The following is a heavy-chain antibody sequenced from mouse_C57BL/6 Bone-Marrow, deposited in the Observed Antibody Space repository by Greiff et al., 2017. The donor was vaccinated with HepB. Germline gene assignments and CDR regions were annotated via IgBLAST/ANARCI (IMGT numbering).Heavy chain of an antibody. D-gene: IGHD1-2*01. CDR2: IYPGGGYT. Sequence: VQLVESGAELVRPGPSVKMSCKASGYTFTNYWIGWAKQRPGHGLEWIGDIYPGGGYTNYNEKFKGKATLTADKSSSTAYMQFSSLTSEDSAIYYCARFYGPWYFDVWGTGTTVTVSS. V-gene: IGHV1-63*01. CDR3: ARFYGPWYFDV. CDR1: GYTFTNYW. J-gene: IGHJ1*03.